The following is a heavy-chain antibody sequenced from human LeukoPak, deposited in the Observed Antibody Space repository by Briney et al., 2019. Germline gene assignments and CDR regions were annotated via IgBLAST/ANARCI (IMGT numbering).Heavy chain of an antibody. V-gene: IGHV3-66*01. D-gene: IGHD6-13*01. Sequence: GGSLRLSCAASGFTVSSNYMSWVRQAPGKGLEWVSVIYSGGSTYYADSVKGRFTISRDNSKNTLYLQMNSLRAEDTAVYYCARDMIAAAGRGGGFDYWGQGTLVTVSS. CDR3: ARDMIAAAGRGGGFDY. CDR2: IYSGGST. J-gene: IGHJ4*02. CDR1: GFTVSSNY.